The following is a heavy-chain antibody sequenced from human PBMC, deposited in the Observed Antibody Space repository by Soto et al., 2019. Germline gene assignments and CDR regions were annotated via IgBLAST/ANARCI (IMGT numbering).Heavy chain of an antibody. CDR2: ISGSGGST. CDR3: AKESGGIVGSFDY. V-gene: IGHV3-23*01. D-gene: IGHD2-15*01. Sequence: AGSLKIASAACGFPFTIYVMSWARPPQGKGLEWVSAISGSGGSTYYADPVKGRSTISRDKSKNTTYLQINSLRAEDTAVYYCAKESGGIVGSFDYWGQGTLVTVSS. CDR1: GFPFTIYV. J-gene: IGHJ4*02.